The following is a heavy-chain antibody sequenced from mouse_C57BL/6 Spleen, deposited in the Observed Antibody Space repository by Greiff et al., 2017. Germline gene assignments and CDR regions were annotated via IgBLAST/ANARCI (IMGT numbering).Heavy chain of an antibody. V-gene: IGHV1-82*01. J-gene: IGHJ2*01. CDR3: ARRDMDYVFDY. CDR2: IYPGDGDT. Sequence: VQRVESGPELVKPGASVKISCKASGYAFSSSWMNWVKQRPGKGLEWIGRIYPGDGDTNYNGKFKGKATLTADKSSSTAYMQLSSLTSEDSAVYFCARRDMDYVFDYWGQGTTLTVSS. D-gene: IGHD2-4*01. CDR1: GYAFSSSW.